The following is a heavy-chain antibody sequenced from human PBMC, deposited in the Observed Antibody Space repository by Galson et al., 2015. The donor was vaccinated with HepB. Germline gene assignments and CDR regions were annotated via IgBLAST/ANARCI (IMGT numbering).Heavy chain of an antibody. V-gene: IGHV1-69*13. CDR1: GGTFSSYA. Sequence: SVKVSCKASGGTFSSYAISWVRQAPGQGLEWMGGIIPIFGTANYAQKFQGRVTITADESTSTAYMELSSLRSEDTAVYYCARMTALNPYCSSTSCYTGPFDYWGQGTLVTVSS. J-gene: IGHJ4*02. D-gene: IGHD2-2*02. CDR3: ARMTALNPYCSSTSCYTGPFDY. CDR2: IIPIFGTA.